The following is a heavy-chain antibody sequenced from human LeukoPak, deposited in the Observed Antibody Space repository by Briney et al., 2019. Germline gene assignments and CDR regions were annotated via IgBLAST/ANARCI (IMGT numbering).Heavy chain of an antibody. V-gene: IGHV4-39*07. CDR2: IYYSGST. J-gene: IGHJ4*02. Sequence: SETLSLTCIVPGVSISNSSYYWGWIRQPPGKGLEWIGSIYYSGSTYYNPSLKSRVTISVDTSKNQFSLKLSSVTAADTAVYYCARDVVAAAGTWDYWGQGTLVTVSS. CDR1: GVSISNSSYY. CDR3: ARDVVAAAGTWDY. D-gene: IGHD6-13*01.